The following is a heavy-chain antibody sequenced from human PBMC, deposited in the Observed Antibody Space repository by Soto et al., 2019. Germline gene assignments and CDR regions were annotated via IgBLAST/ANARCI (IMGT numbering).Heavy chain of an antibody. V-gene: IGHV3-23*01. CDR1: GLTFSSYA. CDR2: ISGSGGST. Sequence: GGSLRLSWAASGLTFSSYAMSWVRQAPGKGLEWVSAISGSGGSTYYADSVKGRFTISRDNAKNSLYLQMNSLRAEDTAVYYCASLITSHDAFDIWGQGTMVTVSS. D-gene: IGHD2-2*01. CDR3: ASLITSHDAFDI. J-gene: IGHJ3*02.